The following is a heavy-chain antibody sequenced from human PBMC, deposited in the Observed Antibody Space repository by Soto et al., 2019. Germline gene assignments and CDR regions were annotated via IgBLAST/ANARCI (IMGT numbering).Heavy chain of an antibody. J-gene: IGHJ3*02. CDR2: ISGSGGST. CDR1: GFTFSSFA. CDR3: ARGSRRGSGSLRPGPSDIFDI. D-gene: IGHD3-10*01. V-gene: IGHV3-23*01. Sequence: EMQLLESGGGLVQPGGSLRLSCAASGFTFSSFAVSWVRQAPGKGLDWVSAISGSGGSTYSADSVKGRFTISRDNSKNTLYLQMSSLRAEDTAVYYCARGSRRGSGSLRPGPSDIFDIWGRGTMVIVSS.